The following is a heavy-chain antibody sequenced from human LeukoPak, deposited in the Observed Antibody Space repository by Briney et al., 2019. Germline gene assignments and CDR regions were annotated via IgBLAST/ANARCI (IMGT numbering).Heavy chain of an antibody. CDR2: ISSSSSYI. J-gene: IGHJ6*03. D-gene: IGHD6-6*01. CDR3: ARDGAARLLRYYYYMDV. Sequence: GGSLRLSCAASGFTFSSYSMNWVRQAPGKGLEWVSSISSSSSYIYYADSVKGRFTISRDNAKNSLYLQMNSLRAEDTAVYYCARDGAARLLRYYYYMDVWGKGTTVIVSS. CDR1: GFTFSSYS. V-gene: IGHV3-21*01.